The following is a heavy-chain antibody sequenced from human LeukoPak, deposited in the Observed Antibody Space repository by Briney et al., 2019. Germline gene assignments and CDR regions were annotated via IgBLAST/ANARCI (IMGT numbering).Heavy chain of an antibody. J-gene: IGHJ4*02. D-gene: IGHD3-10*01. CDR3: ARDAYLRYGSGSYLGY. Sequence: ASVKVSCKASGYTFTSYYMHWVRQAPGQGLEWMGIINPSGGSTSYAQKFQGRVTMTRDTSTSTVYMELSSLRSEDTAVYYCARDAYLRYGSGSYLGYWGQGTLVTVSS. CDR2: INPSGGST. CDR1: GYTFTSYY. V-gene: IGHV1-46*01.